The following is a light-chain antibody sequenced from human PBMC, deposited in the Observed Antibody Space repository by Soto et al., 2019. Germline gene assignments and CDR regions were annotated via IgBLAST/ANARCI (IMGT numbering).Light chain of an antibody. CDR3: TSYTGSSTLV. V-gene: IGLV2-14*01. CDR1: SGDVGGYNY. CDR2: EVS. Sequence: QSVLTQPASVSGSPGQSITISCTGTSGDVGGYNYVSWFQQHPGKVPRLIIFEVSNRPSGVSNRFSGSKSGNTASLTISGLQAEDEADYYCTSYTGSSTLVFGGGTKVTVL. J-gene: IGLJ2*01.